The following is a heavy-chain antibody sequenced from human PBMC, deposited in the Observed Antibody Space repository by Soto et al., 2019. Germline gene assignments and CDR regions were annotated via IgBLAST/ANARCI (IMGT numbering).Heavy chain of an antibody. J-gene: IGHJ5*02. CDR2: IYFTGST. CDR1: GGAVSSGTYY. CDR3: TRGPPRVQWFDP. Sequence: SETLSLTCTVSGGAVSSGTYYWSWIRQPPGKGLEWIGHIYFTGSTNYNPSLKSRVTMSLDTARNQFSLKLSSVTAADTAVYYCTRGPPRVQWFDPWGLGTLVTVSS. V-gene: IGHV4-61*01.